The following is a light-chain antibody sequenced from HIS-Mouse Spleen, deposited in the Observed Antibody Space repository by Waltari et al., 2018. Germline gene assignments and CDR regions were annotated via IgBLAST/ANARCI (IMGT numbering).Light chain of an antibody. Sequence: DIQMTQSPSSLSASVGDRVTITCRASQSISSYLNWYQQKPGKAPKLLIYAASSLKSGVPSRFSGSGSETDFTLTISSLQPEDFATYYCQQSYSTPMYTFGQGTKLEIK. J-gene: IGKJ2*01. V-gene: IGKV1-39*01. CDR1: QSISSY. CDR2: AAS. CDR3: QQSYSTPMYT.